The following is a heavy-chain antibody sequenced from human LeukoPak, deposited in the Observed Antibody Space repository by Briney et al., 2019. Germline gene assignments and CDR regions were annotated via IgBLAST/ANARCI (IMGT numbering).Heavy chain of an antibody. Sequence: GGPLTLSCAACGFTFSSYKVNWVRQAPGKGLEWVSYISSSSSTIYYADSVKGRFTISRDNAKNSLYLQMNSLRAEDTAVYYCAKGPRYHYVWWGYGSLYFVYWGREAMLGVSS. CDR1: GFTFSSYK. CDR2: ISSSSSTI. V-gene: IGHV3-48*04. CDR3: AKGPRYHYVWWGYGSLYFVY. J-gene: IGHJ4*02. D-gene: IGHD3-16*02.